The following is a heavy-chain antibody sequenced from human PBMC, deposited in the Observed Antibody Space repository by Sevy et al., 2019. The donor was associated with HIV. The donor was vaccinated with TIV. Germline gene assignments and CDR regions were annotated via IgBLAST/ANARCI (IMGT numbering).Heavy chain of an antibody. CDR1: GFTFSNYG. D-gene: IGHD2-2*01. J-gene: IGHJ6*02. V-gene: IGHV3-33*01. CDR3: ARGPLRYCSSTSCYEGDYYYYGMDV. Sequence: GGSLRLSCAASGFTFSNYGIHWVRQAPGKGLEWVAVTWYDGNNKNYTDSVKGRSTISRDNSKKTLYLQVNSLRAEDTAVYYCARGPLRYCSSTSCYEGDYYYYGMDVWGQGTTVTVSS. CDR2: TWYDGNNK.